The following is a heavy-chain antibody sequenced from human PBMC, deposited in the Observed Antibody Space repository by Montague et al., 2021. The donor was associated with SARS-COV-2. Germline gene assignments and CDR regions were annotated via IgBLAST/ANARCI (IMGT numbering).Heavy chain of an antibody. D-gene: IGHD3-3*01. Sequence: SQRLSCAASGFSFNNYAMHWVRQAPGKGLEWVALISYEGSITHYTDSLKGRFTISRDSSKNTLYLQMKSLRVEDTAVYFCARAQIFEVVTFYHGLDVWGQGTTVTVSS. CDR2: ISYEGSIT. J-gene: IGHJ6*02. V-gene: IGHV3-30*04. CDR3: ARAQIFEVVTFYHGLDV. CDR1: GFSFNNYA.